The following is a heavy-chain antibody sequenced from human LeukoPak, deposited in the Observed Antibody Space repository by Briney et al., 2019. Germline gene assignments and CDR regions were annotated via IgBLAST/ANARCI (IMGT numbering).Heavy chain of an antibody. V-gene: IGHV4-4*07. CDR2: IYITGST. Sequence: PSETLSLTCTVSGGSITSYYWSWIRQSAGKGLEWIGRIYITGSTTYNPSLKSRVTISIDTSKNQFSLKLTSVTAADTAVYYCARLVPPGWFDPWGQGSLVTVSS. CDR1: GGSITSYY. CDR3: ARLVPPGWFDP. J-gene: IGHJ5*02.